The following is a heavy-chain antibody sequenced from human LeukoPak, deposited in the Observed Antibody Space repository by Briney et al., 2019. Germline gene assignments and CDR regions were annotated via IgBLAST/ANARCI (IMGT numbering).Heavy chain of an antibody. J-gene: IGHJ4*01. CDR1: GFTFRSYA. V-gene: IGHV3-23*01. CDR3: AATRYYYDSSGYSNFDY. Sequence: GGSLRLSCAASGFTFRSYARNWVRQAPGKGLEWVSAISGSGSSTYYADSVKGRFTISRDNSKNTLYLQMNSLRAEDTAVYYCAATRYYYDSSGYSNFDYWGQGTLVTVSS. CDR2: ISGSGSST. D-gene: IGHD3-22*01.